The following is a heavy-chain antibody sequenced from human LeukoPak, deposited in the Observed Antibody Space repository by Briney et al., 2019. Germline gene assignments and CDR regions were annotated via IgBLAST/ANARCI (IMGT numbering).Heavy chain of an antibody. J-gene: IGHJ4*01. Sequence: GSLRLSCAASGFTFSSYEMNWIRQPPGKGLEWIGEINHSGSTNYNPSLKSRVTISVDTSKNQFSLKLSSVTAADTAVYYCARPRVRGVIIRGFDYWGQGTLVTVSS. CDR3: ARPRVRGVIIRGFDY. D-gene: IGHD3-10*01. CDR1: GFTFSSYE. V-gene: IGHV4-34*01. CDR2: INHSGST.